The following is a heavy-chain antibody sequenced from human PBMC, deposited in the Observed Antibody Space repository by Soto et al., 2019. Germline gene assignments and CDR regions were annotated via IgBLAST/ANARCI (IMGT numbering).Heavy chain of an antibody. Sequence: QVQLVESGGGVVQPGRSLRLSCAASGFTFSSSGMHWVRQAPGEGLKWVGVIYYDGSEQYYGDSVKGRFTISRDNSKNTLYLQMNSLRDEDTAVYYCAKEESSGWYRTADYWGQGTLVTVSS. CDR2: IYYDGSEQ. V-gene: IGHV3-30*18. CDR1: GFTFSSSG. CDR3: AKEESSGWYRTADY. J-gene: IGHJ4*02. D-gene: IGHD6-19*01.